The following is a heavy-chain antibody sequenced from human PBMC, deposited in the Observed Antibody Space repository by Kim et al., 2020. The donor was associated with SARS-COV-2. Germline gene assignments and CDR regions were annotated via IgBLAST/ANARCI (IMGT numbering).Heavy chain of an antibody. CDR2: LYYSGET. J-gene: IGHJ5*01. CDR1: GGSVSDNTNY. CDR3: AEDYVRGDAYNYYS. D-gene: IGHD1-1*01. Sequence: SETLSLTCTVSGGSVSDNTNYWGWIRQPPGMALEWIGTLYYSGETYYNSSLKSRATISLDTSKNHFPLKLSPVTAAATAEYFSAEDYVRGDAYNYYSWG. V-gene: IGHV4-39*06.